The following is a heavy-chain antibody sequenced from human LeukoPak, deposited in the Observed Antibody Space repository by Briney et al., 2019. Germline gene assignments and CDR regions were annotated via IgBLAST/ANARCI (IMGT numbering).Heavy chain of an antibody. CDR3: ARGDDGYNYYYGMDV. J-gene: IGHJ6*02. V-gene: IGHV4-4*07. CDR1: GGSISSYY. CDR2: IYTSGST. D-gene: IGHD3-16*01. Sequence: SETLSLTCTVSGGSISSYYWSWIRQPAGKGLEWIGRIYTSGSTNYNPSLKSRVTISVDTSKNQFSLKLSSVTAADTAVYYCARGDDGYNYYYGMDVWGQGTTVTVSS.